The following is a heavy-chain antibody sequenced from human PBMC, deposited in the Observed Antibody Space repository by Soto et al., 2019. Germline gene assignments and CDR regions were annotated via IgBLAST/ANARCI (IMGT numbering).Heavy chain of an antibody. CDR3: ARANLWFGELALTDV. J-gene: IGHJ6*02. V-gene: IGHV4-34*01. CDR2: INHSGST. Sequence: SETLSLTCAVYGGSFSGYYWSWIRQPPGKGLEWIGEINHSGSTNYNPSLKSRVTISVDTSKNQFFLQLSSVTAPDTAVYYRARANLWFGELALTDVWGQGNTVTVSS. D-gene: IGHD3-10*01. CDR1: GGSFSGYY.